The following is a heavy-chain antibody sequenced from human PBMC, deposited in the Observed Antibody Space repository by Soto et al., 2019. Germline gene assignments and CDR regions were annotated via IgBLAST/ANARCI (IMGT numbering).Heavy chain of an antibody. CDR2: INPSGGST. Sequence: QVQLVQSGAEVKKPGASVKVSCKASGYTFTSYYMHWVRQAPGQGLEWMGIINPSGGSTSYAQKFQGRVTMTRDTSTSTVYMELSSLRSEDTAVYYCARDRCSSTSCRLWDYWGQGTLVTVSS. CDR3: ARDRCSSTSCRLWDY. J-gene: IGHJ4*02. V-gene: IGHV1-46*01. CDR1: GYTFTSYY. D-gene: IGHD2-2*01.